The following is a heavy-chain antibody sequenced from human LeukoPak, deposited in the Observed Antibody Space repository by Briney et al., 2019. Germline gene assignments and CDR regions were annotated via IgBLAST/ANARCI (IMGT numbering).Heavy chain of an antibody. CDR2: INPSGGST. Sequence: ASVKVSCKAFGGSFSSYSFNWVRQAPGQGLEWMGIINPSGGSTTFAQKFQGRVTMTRDASTSTVYLELSSLRSEDTAVYYCARSRSSGWHDFWGQGTLVIVSS. J-gene: IGHJ4*02. CDR1: GGSFSSYS. D-gene: IGHD6-19*01. V-gene: IGHV1-46*01. CDR3: ARSRSSGWHDF.